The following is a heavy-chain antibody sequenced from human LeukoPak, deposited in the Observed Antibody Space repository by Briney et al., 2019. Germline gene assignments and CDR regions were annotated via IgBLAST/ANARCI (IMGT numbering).Heavy chain of an antibody. CDR2: ISWNSGSI. CDR3: AKETTINWFDP. V-gene: IGHV3-9*01. CDR1: GFTFDDYA. J-gene: IGHJ5*02. D-gene: IGHD4-4*01. Sequence: GRSLRLSCAASGFTFDDYAMHWVRHAPGKGLEWVSGISWNSGSIGYADSVKGRFTISRDNAKNSLYLQMNSLRAEDTALYYCAKETTINWFDPWGQGTLVTVSS.